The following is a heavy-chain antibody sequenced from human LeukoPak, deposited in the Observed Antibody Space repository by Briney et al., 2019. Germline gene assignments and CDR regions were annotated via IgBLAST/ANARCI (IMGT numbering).Heavy chain of an antibody. Sequence: SVKVSCKASGGTFSTFTINWVRQAPGQGLEWMGGIIPIFGTAYYAQHFQGRVTITADESASTAYMEVRSLRSGDTAVYYCARTMYYYDSSGYHPNAFDIWGQGTMVTVSS. CDR2: IIPIFGTA. V-gene: IGHV1-69*01. CDR3: ARTMYYYDSSGYHPNAFDI. D-gene: IGHD3-22*01. CDR1: GGTFSTFT. J-gene: IGHJ3*02.